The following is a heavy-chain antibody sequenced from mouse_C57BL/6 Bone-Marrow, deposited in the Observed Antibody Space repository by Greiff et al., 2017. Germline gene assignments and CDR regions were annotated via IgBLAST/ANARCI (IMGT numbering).Heavy chain of an antibody. D-gene: IGHD2-1*01. J-gene: IGHJ3*01. CDR1: GFNIKDDY. Sequence: EVMLVESGAELVRPGASVKLSCTASGFNIKDDYMHWVKQRPEQGLEWIGWIDPENGDTEYASKVQGKATITADTSSNTAYLQLSSLTSEDTAVYYCTTSTMPTRGQGTLVTVSA. CDR3: TTSTMPT. V-gene: IGHV14-4*01. CDR2: IDPENGDT.